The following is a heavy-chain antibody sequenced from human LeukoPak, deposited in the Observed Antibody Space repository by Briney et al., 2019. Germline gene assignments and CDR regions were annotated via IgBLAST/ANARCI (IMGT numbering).Heavy chain of an antibody. CDR2: IYSGGST. CDR1: GFTVSSNY. Sequence: GGSLRLSCAASGFTVSSNYMSWVRQAPGKGLEWVSVIYSGGSTYYADSVKGRFTISRDNSKNTLYLQMNSLRAEDTAVYYCARAPLYGDYTWYFDLWGRGTLVTVSS. CDR3: ARAPLYGDYTWYFDL. J-gene: IGHJ2*01. D-gene: IGHD4-17*01. V-gene: IGHV3-53*01.